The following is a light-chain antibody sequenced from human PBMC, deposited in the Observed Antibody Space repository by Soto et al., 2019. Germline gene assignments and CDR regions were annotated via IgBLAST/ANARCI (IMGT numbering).Light chain of an antibody. CDR3: QQYDYFWA. V-gene: IGKV1-5*01. J-gene: IGKJ1*01. CDR1: QSISSR. Sequence: DMQMPQSPSTLSASAGERATITCRASQSISSRLAWYQQKPGKAPKRLIYDASNLESGVPSRFSGGGSGTEFSLTISSLQPEDFATYYCQQYDYFWAFGQGTKV. CDR2: DAS.